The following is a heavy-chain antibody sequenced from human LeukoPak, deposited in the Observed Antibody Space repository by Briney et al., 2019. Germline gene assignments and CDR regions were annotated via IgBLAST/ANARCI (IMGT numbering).Heavy chain of an antibody. D-gene: IGHD7-27*01. CDR1: GFTFSNHG. Sequence: GGSLRLSCAASGFTFSNHGMNWVRQAPGKGLGWLSGVSPPGGGTYYADSVKGRFTISRDDSKNTLSLQMSSLTVEDTAIYYRARDLAWGAFDSWGQGTLVTVSS. CDR2: VSPPGGGT. CDR3: ARDLAWGAFDS. V-gene: IGHV3-23*01. J-gene: IGHJ4*02.